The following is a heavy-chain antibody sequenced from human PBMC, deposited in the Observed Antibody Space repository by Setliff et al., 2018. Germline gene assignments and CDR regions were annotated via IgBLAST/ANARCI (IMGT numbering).Heavy chain of an antibody. CDR2: IYTTGST. CDR1: GGSIGSYY. Sequence: PSETLSLTCTVSGGSIGSYYWTWIRQPAGRGLEWIGRIYTTGSTNFNPSLNSRFTISRDNAKNSLYLQMNSLRAEDMALYYCAKGTPQDYYSMDVWGQGTTVTVSS. V-gene: IGHV4-4*07. CDR3: AKGTPQDYYSMDV. J-gene: IGHJ6*02.